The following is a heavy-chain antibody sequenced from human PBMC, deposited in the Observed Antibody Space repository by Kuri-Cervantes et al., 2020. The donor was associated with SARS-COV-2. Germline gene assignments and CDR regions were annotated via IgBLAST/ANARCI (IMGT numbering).Heavy chain of an antibody. Sequence: GESLKISCAASGFTFSSYAMSWVRQAPGKGLEWVSAISGSGGSTYYADSVKGRFTISRDNSMNTLYLQMNSLRAEDTAVYYCAKSRWQQLSWLDYWGQGTLVTVSS. CDR1: GFTFSSYA. D-gene: IGHD6-13*01. CDR2: ISGSGGST. CDR3: AKSRWQQLSWLDY. V-gene: IGHV3-23*01. J-gene: IGHJ4*02.